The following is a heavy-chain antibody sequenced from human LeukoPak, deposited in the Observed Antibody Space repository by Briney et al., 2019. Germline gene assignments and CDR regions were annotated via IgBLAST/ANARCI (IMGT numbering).Heavy chain of an antibody. CDR1: GFTFSSYS. CDR2: ISSSSSYI. J-gene: IGHJ4*02. CDR3: ARDRRCSGYDLEY. Sequence: GGSLRLSCAASGFTFSSYSMNWVRQAPGKGLEWVSSISSSSSYIYYADSVKGRFTISRDNAKNSLYLQMNSLRAEDTAVYYCARDRRCSGYDLEYWGQGTLVTVSS. V-gene: IGHV3-21*01. D-gene: IGHD5-12*01.